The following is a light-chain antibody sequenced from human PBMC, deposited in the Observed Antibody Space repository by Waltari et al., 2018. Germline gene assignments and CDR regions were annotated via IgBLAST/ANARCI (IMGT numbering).Light chain of an antibody. CDR3: QQRSNWGWT. Sequence: EIVLTQSPATLSLSPGERATLSCRASQSVSSYLAWYQQKPGQAPSLLIYDASNRATGIPARFSGSGSGTDFTLTISSLEPEDCAVYYCQQRSNWGWTFGQGTKVEIK. V-gene: IGKV3-11*01. CDR2: DAS. J-gene: IGKJ1*01. CDR1: QSVSSY.